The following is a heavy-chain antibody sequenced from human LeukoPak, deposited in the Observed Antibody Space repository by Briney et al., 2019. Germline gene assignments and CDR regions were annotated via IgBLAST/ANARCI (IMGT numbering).Heavy chain of an antibody. J-gene: IGHJ4*02. CDR3: AKDKTMGYYGSGSFCFDY. Sequence: GGSLRLSCAASGFSFSNYAMSWVRQAPGKGLEWVSGISGSGGSTYYADSVKGRFTISRDNSKNTLYLQMSSLRAEDTAVYYCAKDKTMGYYGSGSFCFDYWGQGTLVTVSS. CDR1: GFSFSNYA. V-gene: IGHV3-23*01. D-gene: IGHD3-10*01. CDR2: ISGSGGST.